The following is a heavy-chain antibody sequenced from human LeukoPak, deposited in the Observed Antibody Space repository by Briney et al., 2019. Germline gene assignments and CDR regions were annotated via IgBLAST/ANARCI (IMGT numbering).Heavy chain of an antibody. CDR1: GFTFSTYA. CDR3: ARDHDFYGSGSFSAPLDF. D-gene: IGHD3-10*01. Sequence: PGGSLRLSCAASGFTFSTYAMHWVRQAPGKGLEWVAAITYDGNNKYYADSVKGRFTISRDNSKNTVYLQMNTLRDDDTAMYYCARDHDFYGSGSFSAPLDFWGQGALVTVSS. CDR2: ITYDGNNK. J-gene: IGHJ4*02. V-gene: IGHV3-30*04.